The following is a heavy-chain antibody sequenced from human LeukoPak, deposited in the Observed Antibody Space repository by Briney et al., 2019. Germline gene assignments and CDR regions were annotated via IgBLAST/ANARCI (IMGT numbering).Heavy chain of an antibody. CDR3: ARDRGADYLYFQH. CDR1: GFTFSYAW. CDR2: INWNGGART. V-gene: IGHV3-20*04. D-gene: IGHD4/OR15-4a*01. Sequence: GGSLRLSCAASGFTFSYAWMSWVRQAPGKGLEWVSGINWNGGARTGYADSVKGRFTTSRDNAKNSLYLQMNSLRAEDTALYYCARDRGADYLYFQHWGQGTLVTVSS. J-gene: IGHJ1*01.